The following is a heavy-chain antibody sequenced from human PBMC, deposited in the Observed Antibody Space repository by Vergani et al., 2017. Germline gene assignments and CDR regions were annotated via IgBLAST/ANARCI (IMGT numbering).Heavy chain of an antibody. Sequence: EVQLVESGGGLVPPERSLRLSCAASGFSFGDYAMTWVRQAPGKGLEWVAFIRNKAYGGTTEYAASVKGRFTISRDDSKRLAYLQLSGLKTEDTAVYFCSRGRGYSFGYSHYWGQGTLVTVSS. CDR3: SRGRGYSFGYSHY. J-gene: IGHJ4*02. D-gene: IGHD5-18*01. CDR1: GFSFGDYA. V-gene: IGHV3-49*04. CDR2: IRNKAYGGTT.